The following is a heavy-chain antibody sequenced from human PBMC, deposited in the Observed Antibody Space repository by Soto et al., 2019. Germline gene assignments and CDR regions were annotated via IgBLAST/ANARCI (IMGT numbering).Heavy chain of an antibody. D-gene: IGHD7-27*01. V-gene: IGHV4-59*08. CDR2: IYYSGST. J-gene: IGHJ6*03. CDR3: ARRVSYWGYYYMDV. Sequence: SETLSLTCTVSGGSISSYYWSWIRQPPGKGLEWIGYIYYSGSTNYNPSLKSRVTISVDTSKNQFSLKLSSVTAADTAVYYCARRVSYWGYYYMDVWGKGTTVTVSS. CDR1: GGSISSYY.